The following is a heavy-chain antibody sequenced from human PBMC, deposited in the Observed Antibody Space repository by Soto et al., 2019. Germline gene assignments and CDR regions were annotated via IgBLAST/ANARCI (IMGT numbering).Heavy chain of an antibody. J-gene: IGHJ6*02. CDR2: IYYSGST. CDR3: ASTNGMDV. V-gene: IGHV4-39*01. CDR1: GGSISSSSYY. Sequence: KPSETLSLTCTVSGGSISSSSYYWGWIRQPPGKGLEWIGSIYYSGSTHYNPSLKSRVTISVDTSKNQFSLKLSSVTAADTAVYYCASTNGMDVWGQGTTVTVSS. D-gene: IGHD3-3*01.